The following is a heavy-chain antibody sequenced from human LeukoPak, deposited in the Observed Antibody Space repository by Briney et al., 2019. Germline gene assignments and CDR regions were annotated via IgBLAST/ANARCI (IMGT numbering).Heavy chain of an antibody. CDR2: ISGYDGNA. V-gene: IGHV1-18*04. D-gene: IGHD1-26*01. CDR1: GYTFTGYY. J-gene: IGHJ4*02. Sequence: ASVKVSCKASGYTFTGYYMHWVRQAPGQGLEWMGRISGYDGNAEYVEKFQGRVTMTTDTSTNTGYMEVRSLRSDDTAVYYCARDQWEPHFDYWGQGTLVIVSS. CDR3: ARDQWEPHFDY.